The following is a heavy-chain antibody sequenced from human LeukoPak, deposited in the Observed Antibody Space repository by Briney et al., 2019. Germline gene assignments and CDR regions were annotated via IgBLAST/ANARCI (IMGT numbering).Heavy chain of an antibody. D-gene: IGHD3-10*01. Sequence: ASVKVSCKASEYTFTSYDINWVRQATGQGLEWMGCMNSKSGNTDYAQKFQGRVTITADESTSTAYMELSSLRSEDTAVYYCARDEGRWNYYGSGSYYKSWGQGTLVTVSS. CDR2: MNSKSGNT. V-gene: IGHV1-8*01. CDR1: EYTFTSYD. CDR3: ARDEGRWNYYGSGSYYKS. J-gene: IGHJ4*02.